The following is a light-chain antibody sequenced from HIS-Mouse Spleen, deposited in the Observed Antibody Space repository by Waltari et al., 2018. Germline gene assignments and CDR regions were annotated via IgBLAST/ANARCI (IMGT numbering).Light chain of an antibody. CDR1: QDISNY. V-gene: IGKV1-33*01. CDR2: DAS. J-gene: IGKJ1*01. Sequence: DIQMTQSPSSLSASVAALVLITCQSSQDISNYLNWYQQKPGKAPKLLIYDASNLETGVPSRFSGSGSGTDFTFTISSLQPEDIATYYCQQYDNLPWTFGQGTKVEIK. CDR3: QQYDNLPWT.